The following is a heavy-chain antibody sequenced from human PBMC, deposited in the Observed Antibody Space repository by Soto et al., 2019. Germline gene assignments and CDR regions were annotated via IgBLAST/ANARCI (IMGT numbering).Heavy chain of an antibody. CDR3: AREGAVVGSSCSSRGV. CDR2: INPNSGET. J-gene: IGHJ6*04. V-gene: IGHV1-2*02. CDR1: GYICSVYY. D-gene: IGHD3-10*02. Sequence: ASVTVSSPASGYICSVYYIHWLLQAPGQGLAWMGWINPNSGETDYAQKFLGRVTMTSDTSVSTAFMALSSLRSDDTAVYYCAREGAVVGSSCSSRGVWGNG.